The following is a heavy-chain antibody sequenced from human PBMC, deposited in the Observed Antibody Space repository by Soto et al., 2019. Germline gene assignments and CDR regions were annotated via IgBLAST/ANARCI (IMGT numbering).Heavy chain of an antibody. CDR3: ARNTAGYGSGSTYYYYYGMDV. CDR2: IIPIFGTA. V-gene: IGHV1-69*13. CDR1: GGTFSSYA. D-gene: IGHD3-10*01. J-gene: IGHJ6*02. Sequence: ASVKVSCKASGGTFSSYAISWVRQAPGQGLEWMGGIIPIFGTANYAQKFQGRVTITADESTSTAYMELSSLRSEDTAVYYCARNTAGYGSGSTYYYYYGMDVWGQGTTVTVSS.